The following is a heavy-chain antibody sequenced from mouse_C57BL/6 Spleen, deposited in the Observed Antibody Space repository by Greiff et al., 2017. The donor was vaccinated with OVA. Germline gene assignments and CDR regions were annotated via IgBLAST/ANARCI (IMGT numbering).Heavy chain of an antibody. V-gene: IGHV1-15*01. CDR1: GYTFTDYE. CDR2: IDPETGGT. CDR3: TRRDDYGSSYGVY. D-gene: IGHD1-1*01. J-gene: IGHJ2*01. Sequence: VQLQQSGAELVRPGASVTLSCKASGYTFTDYEMHWVKQTPVHGLEWIGAIDPETGGTAYNQKFKGKAILTADKSSSTAYMELRSLTSEDSAVYYCTRRDDYGSSYGVYWGQGTTLTVSS.